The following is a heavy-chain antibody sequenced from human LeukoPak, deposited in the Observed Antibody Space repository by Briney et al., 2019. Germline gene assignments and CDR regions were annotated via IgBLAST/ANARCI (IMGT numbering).Heavy chain of an antibody. V-gene: IGHV4-39*07. J-gene: IGHJ4*02. D-gene: IGHD3-9*01. Sequence: PSETLSLTCTVSGGSISSGDYYWSWIRQPPGKGLEWIGEINHSGSTNYNPSLKSRVTISVDTSKNQFSLKLSSVTAADTAVYYCARRRAYYDILTGYYLPIDYWGQGTLVTVSS. CDR1: GGSISSGDYY. CDR3: ARRRAYYDILTGYYLPIDY. CDR2: INHSGST.